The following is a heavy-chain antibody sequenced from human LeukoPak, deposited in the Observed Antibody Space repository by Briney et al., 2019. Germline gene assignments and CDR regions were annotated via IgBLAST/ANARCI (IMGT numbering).Heavy chain of an antibody. CDR2: IKQDGSEK. CDR3: ARGGPSGYSSTRPFWGGHYYFDY. CDR1: GFTFSSYE. D-gene: IGHD2-2*01. V-gene: IGHV3-7*01. Sequence: GGSLRLSCAASGFTFSSYEMNWVRQAPGKGLEWVANIKQDGSEKYYVDSVKGRFTISRDNAKNSLYLQMNSLRAEDTAVYYCARGGPSGYSSTRPFWGGHYYFDYWGQGSLVTVSS. J-gene: IGHJ4*02.